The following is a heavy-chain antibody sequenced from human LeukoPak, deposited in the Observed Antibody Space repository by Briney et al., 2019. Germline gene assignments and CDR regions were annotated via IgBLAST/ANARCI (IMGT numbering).Heavy chain of an antibody. CDR2: VYYTGYS. V-gene: IGHV4-39*07. J-gene: IGHJ5*02. D-gene: IGHD3-22*01. Sequence: SETLSLTCSVSGGLISSSGNFYWGWIRQVPGKGLEWIGSVYYTGYSYDNPSLKSRVTISVDRSKNQFSLKLSSVTAADTAVYYCARGTSYYDSSGYLSIWFDPWGQGTLVTVSS. CDR1: GGLISSSGNFY. CDR3: ARGTSYYDSSGYLSIWFDP.